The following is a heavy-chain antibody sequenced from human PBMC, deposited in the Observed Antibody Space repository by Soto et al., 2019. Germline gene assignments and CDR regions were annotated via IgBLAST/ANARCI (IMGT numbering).Heavy chain of an antibody. Sequence: SVKVSCKASGGTFSSYAISWVRQAPGQGLEWMGGIIPIFGTANYAQRFQGRVTITADESTSTAYMELSSLRSEDTAVYYCARGYSYYYGSGSYYPVDYWGQGTLVTV. CDR1: GGTFSSYA. CDR2: IIPIFGTA. V-gene: IGHV1-69*13. D-gene: IGHD3-10*01. J-gene: IGHJ4*02. CDR3: ARGYSYYYGSGSYYPVDY.